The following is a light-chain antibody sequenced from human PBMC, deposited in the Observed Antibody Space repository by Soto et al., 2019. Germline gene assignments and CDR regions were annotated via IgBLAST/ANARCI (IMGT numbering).Light chain of an antibody. CDR2: DVT. CDR1: GNDVGTYNY. Sequence: QSVLTQPRSVSGSPGQSVTISCTGTGNDVGTYNYVSWYQQHPGKAPKLMIYDVTKRPSVVPDRFSGSKSGNTTSLTISGRQAEDEADYCCCSYAGSYAWVFGGGTELTVL. J-gene: IGLJ3*02. CDR3: CSYAGSYAWV. V-gene: IGLV2-11*01.